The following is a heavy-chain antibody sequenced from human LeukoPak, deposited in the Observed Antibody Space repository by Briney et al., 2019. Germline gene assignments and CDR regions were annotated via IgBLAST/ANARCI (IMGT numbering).Heavy chain of an antibody. CDR2: IRSKANSYAT. Sequence: GGSLRLSCAASGFTFSGSAMHWVRQASGKGLEWVGRIRSKANSYATAYAASVKGRFTISRDDSKNTAYPQMNSLKTEDTAVYYCMTTVVIPFDYWGQGTLVTVSS. CDR1: GFTFSGSA. V-gene: IGHV3-73*01. CDR3: MTTVVIPFDY. J-gene: IGHJ4*02. D-gene: IGHD4-23*01.